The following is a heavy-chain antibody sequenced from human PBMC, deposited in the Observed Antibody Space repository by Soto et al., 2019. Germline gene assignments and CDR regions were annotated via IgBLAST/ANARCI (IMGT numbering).Heavy chain of an antibody. CDR1: GLTFSSYA. CDR3: ARDRIPTGMDV. J-gene: IGHJ6*02. CDR2: IYPGGST. V-gene: IGHV3-66*01. Sequence: GGSLRLSCAASGLTFSSYAMNWVRQAPGKGLEWVSVIYPGGSTYYADSVKGRFTISRDSSKNTLYLQMNSLRAEDTAVYYCARDRIPTGMDVWGQGTTVTVSS.